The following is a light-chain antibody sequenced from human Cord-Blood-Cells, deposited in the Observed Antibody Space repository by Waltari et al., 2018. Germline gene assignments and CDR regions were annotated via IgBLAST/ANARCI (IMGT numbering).Light chain of an antibody. V-gene: IGKV1-39*01. CDR3: QQSYSTPFT. J-gene: IGKJ3*01. CDR1: QSISSY. Sequence: DIQMTQSPYSLSASVGDRVTITCRASQSISSYLNWYQQKPGKAPKLLIYAASSLQSGVPSRFSGSGSGTDFTLTIISLQPEDFATYDCQQSYSTPFTFGPGTKVDIK. CDR2: AAS.